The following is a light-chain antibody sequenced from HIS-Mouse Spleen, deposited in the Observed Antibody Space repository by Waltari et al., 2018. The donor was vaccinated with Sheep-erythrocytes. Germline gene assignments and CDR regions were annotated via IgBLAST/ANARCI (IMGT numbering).Light chain of an antibody. J-gene: IGLJ1*01. V-gene: IGLV2-11*01. CDR3: CSYAGSYNHV. Sequence: QSALTQPRSVSGSPGQSVTISCTGTSSDVGGYNYVSWYQQYPGKAPKRMIYDVSKRPSGVPDRFSGSKSGNTAYLTISGLQAEDEADYYCCSYAGSYNHVFATGTKVTVL. CDR1: SSDVGGYNY. CDR2: DVS.